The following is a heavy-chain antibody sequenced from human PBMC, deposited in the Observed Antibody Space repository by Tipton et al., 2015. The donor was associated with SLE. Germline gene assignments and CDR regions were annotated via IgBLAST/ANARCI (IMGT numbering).Heavy chain of an antibody. J-gene: IGHJ6*03. V-gene: IGHV4-34*01. D-gene: IGHD6-6*01. CDR1: GGSFSGYY. Sequence: LRLSCAVYGGSFSGYYWSWIRQPPGKGLEWIGEINHSGSTNYNPSLKSRVTISVDTFKNQFSLKLSSVTAADTAVYYCARGGIAARGYYMDVWGKGTTVTVSS. CDR3: ARGGIAARGYYMDV. CDR2: INHSGST.